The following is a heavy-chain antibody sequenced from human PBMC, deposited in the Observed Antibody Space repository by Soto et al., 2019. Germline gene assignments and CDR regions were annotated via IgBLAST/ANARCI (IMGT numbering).Heavy chain of an antibody. Sequence: TRSLTCAVSGGSISSFGYSGGWIRRSPGKGLEWIGYVYHSGSTYYSPSLKIGVAVSVDRCESQVSRRLSAVTAAYTAVDCWARGTDRWGQRTLVTAAS. CDR2: VYHSGST. J-gene: IGHJ5*02. V-gene: IGHV4-30-2*06. CDR3: ARGTDR. CDR1: GGSISSFGYS.